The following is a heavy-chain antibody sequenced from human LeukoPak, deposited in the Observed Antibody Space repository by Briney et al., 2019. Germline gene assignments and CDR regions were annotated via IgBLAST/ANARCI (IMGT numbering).Heavy chain of an antibody. D-gene: IGHD3-10*02. CDR3: AELGITMIGGV. CDR2: ISGSGDTT. J-gene: IGHJ6*04. V-gene: IGHV3-23*01. CDR1: GFTFSNYG. Sequence: GGTLRLSCAASGFTFSNYGVSWVRQAPERGLEWVSAISGSGDTTYYADSVKGRFTISRDNAKNSLYLQMNSLRAEDTAVYYCAELGITMIGGVWGKGTTVTISS.